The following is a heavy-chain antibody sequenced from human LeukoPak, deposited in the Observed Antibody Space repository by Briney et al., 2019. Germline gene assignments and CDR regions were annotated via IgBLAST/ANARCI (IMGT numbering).Heavy chain of an antibody. D-gene: IGHD1-26*01. V-gene: IGHV3-48*01. CDR1: GFTFSSYS. J-gene: IGHJ6*03. CDR2: ISSSSSTI. CDR3: ARDPSGSYYVTVDYYYYMDV. Sequence: GGSLRLSCAASGFTFSSYSMNWVRQAPGKGLEWVSYISSSSSTIYYADSVKGRFTISRDNAKNSLYLQMNSLRAEDTAVYYCARDPSGSYYVTVDYYYYMDVWGKGTTVTVSS.